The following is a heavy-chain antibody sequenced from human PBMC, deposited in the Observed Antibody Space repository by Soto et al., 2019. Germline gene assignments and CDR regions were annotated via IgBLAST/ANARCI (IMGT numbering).Heavy chain of an antibody. J-gene: IGHJ6*02. CDR2: IYYRGST. D-gene: IGHD3-10*01. CDR1: GGSISSGGYY. Sequence: QVQLQESGPGLVKPSQTLSLTCTVSGGSISSGGYYWSWIRQHPGKGLEWIGYIYYRGSTYYNPSLKSRVTILVGTSNNHFSLKLSSVTAADTAVYYCARGALVWFGAHDYYGMDVWGQGTTVTVSS. V-gene: IGHV4-31*03. CDR3: ARGALVWFGAHDYYGMDV.